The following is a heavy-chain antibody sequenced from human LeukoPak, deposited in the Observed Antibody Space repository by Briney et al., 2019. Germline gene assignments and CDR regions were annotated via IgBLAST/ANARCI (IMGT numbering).Heavy chain of an antibody. CDR3: AREGDSWFDP. D-gene: IGHD3-16*01. Sequence: GESLRLSCAASGFTFTTYWMSWVRQAPGKGLEWVANIKQDGTEKYYVDSVKGRFTISRDNAKNSLYLQMNSLRAEDTAVYYCAREGDSWFDPWGQGTLVTVSS. J-gene: IGHJ5*02. V-gene: IGHV3-7*01. CDR2: IKQDGTEK. CDR1: GFTFTTYW.